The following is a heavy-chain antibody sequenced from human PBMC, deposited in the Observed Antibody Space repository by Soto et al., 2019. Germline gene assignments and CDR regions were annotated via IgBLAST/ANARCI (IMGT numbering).Heavy chain of an antibody. CDR2: IVVGSGNT. D-gene: IGHD3-22*01. CDR3: ARSPYSSGYYYAIDY. CDR1: GFTFITST. J-gene: IGHJ4*02. Sequence: VASVKVSCKASGFTFITSTVQWVRQARGQPLEWLGWIVVGSGNTIYAQNFQERVTFTRDESTSTAYMELSSLRFEDTGVYYCARSPYSSGYYYAIDYWGQGTQVTVSS. V-gene: IGHV1-58*01.